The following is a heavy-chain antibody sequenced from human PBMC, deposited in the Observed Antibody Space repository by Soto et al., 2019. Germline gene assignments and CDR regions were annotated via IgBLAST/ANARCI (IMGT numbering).Heavy chain of an antibody. D-gene: IGHD6-19*01. CDR3: GRDLIGWSHLVAH. CDR2: IFHSGST. Sequence: QVQLQESGPGLVEPSGTLSLICAVSGGSITRSNWWNWVRQPPGKGLEWIGEIFHSGSTNYNPSPKSRLTMSADKSKSQFSLKLISVTAADAAVYYGGRDLIGWSHLVAHWCQGTLVTVSS. V-gene: IGHV4-4*02. J-gene: IGHJ4*02. CDR1: GGSITRSNW.